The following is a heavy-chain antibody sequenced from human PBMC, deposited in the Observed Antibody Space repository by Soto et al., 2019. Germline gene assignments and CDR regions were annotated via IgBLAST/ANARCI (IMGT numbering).Heavy chain of an antibody. V-gene: IGHV3-48*01. D-gene: IGHD5-18*01. J-gene: IGHJ4*02. CDR1: GFTFSSFG. CDR3: ARERYSYGLGRY. CDR2: VSGTSSTI. Sequence: EVQLVESGGGLVQPGGSLRLSCAASGFTFSSFGMNWVRQAPGKGLEWLSYVSGTSSTIYYADSVKGRFTISRENAKNSLYLQMNGLGADDTAVYYCARERYSYGLGRYWGQGTLVTVSS.